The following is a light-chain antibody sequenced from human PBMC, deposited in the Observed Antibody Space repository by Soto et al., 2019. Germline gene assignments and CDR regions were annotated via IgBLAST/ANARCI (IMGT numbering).Light chain of an antibody. J-gene: IGKJ1*01. CDR1: QSVSSNY. CDR3: QQRSNWPPTT. V-gene: IGKV3-11*01. CDR2: DAS. Sequence: EIVLTQSPGTLSLSPGERATLSCRASQSVSSNYLAWYQQKPGQAPRLLIYDASNRATGIPARFSGSGSGTDFTLTISSLEPEDFAVYYCQQRSNWPPTTFGQGTKVDI.